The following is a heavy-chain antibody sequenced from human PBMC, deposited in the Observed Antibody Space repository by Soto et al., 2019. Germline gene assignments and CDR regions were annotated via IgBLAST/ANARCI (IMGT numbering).Heavy chain of an antibody. D-gene: IGHD2-21*01. J-gene: IGHJ4*02. Sequence: QVQLVQSGTELKKPGASVKVSCKASGYTFTDSHIHWVRQASGQGLEWLGWINPKTGDTNYPQKFQGRITMTRDTSMSTAYMELTNLTSDDTAVYYCERDPPRYFTSSPEGAGLWGQGTLVTVSS. CDR2: INPKTGDT. V-gene: IGHV1-2*02. CDR3: ERDPPRYFTSSPEGAGL. CDR1: GYTFTDSH.